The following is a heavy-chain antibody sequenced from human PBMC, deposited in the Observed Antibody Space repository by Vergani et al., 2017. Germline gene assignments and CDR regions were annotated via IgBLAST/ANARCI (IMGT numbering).Heavy chain of an antibody. V-gene: IGHV3-23*01. CDR3: AKDSIEGNSNYY. CDR2: ISVSGGST. D-gene: IGHD4-11*01. CDR1: GFTFSSYA. J-gene: IGHJ4*02. Sequence: EVQLLESGGGLVQPGGSLRLSCAASGFTFSSYAMSWVRHAPGKGLEWVSSISVSGGSTYYADSVKGRFTISRDNSKDTLYLQMNSLRAEDTAVYYCAKDSIEGNSNYYWGQGTLVTVSS.